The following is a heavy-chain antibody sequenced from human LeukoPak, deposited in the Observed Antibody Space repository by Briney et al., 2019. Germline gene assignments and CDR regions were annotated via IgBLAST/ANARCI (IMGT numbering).Heavy chain of an antibody. V-gene: IGHV3-73*01. CDR2: IRGKANSYAT. J-gene: IGHJ4*02. CDR3: TCGSGWYSPDY. Sequence: PGGSLRLSCAASGLTFSDSVMHWVRQASGKGLEWVGRIRGKANSYATVYAASVKGRFTISRDDSKNTAYLQMNSLKIDDTAVYYCTCGSGWYSPDYWGQGTLVTVSS. CDR1: GLTFSDSV. D-gene: IGHD6-19*01.